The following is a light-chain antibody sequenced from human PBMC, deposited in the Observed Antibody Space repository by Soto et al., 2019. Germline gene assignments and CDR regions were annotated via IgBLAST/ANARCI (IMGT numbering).Light chain of an antibody. V-gene: IGKV3-20*01. J-gene: IGKJ2*01. CDR1: QSVSSNY. CDR2: GAS. Sequence: EIVLTQSPGTLSLSPGERATLSCRASQSVSSNYLAWYQQKPGQAPRLLIYGASSRATGIRDRFSGSGSGTDFTLTISRLEPEDFAVYYCQHYGRSAYTFGQGTTLEIK. CDR3: QHYGRSAYT.